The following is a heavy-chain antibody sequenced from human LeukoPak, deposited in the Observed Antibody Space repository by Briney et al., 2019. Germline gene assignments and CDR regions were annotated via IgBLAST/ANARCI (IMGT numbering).Heavy chain of an antibody. Sequence: GGSLRLSCAASGFTFSSYGMSWVRQAPGKGLEWVSAIGGSGGSTYYADSVKGRFTISRDNSKNTLYLQMNSLRAEDTAVYYCAKFSTMVRGVIIKTYYFDYWGQGTLVTVSS. V-gene: IGHV3-23*01. CDR2: IGGSGGST. D-gene: IGHD3-10*01. CDR3: AKFSTMVRGVIIKTYYFDY. CDR1: GFTFSSYG. J-gene: IGHJ4*02.